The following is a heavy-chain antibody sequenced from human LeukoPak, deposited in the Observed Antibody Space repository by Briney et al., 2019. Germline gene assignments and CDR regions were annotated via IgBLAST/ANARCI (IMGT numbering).Heavy chain of an antibody. CDR1: GFTFSSFP. J-gene: IGHJ5*02. CDR3: ARESRRMVRGVSSSSFDP. D-gene: IGHD3-10*01. CDR2: ISSDGNNK. Sequence: GGSLRLSCAASGFTFSSFPMHWVRQAPGKGLEWVAVISSDGNNKYFADSVKGRFTISRDNAENSLYLQMNSLRAEDTAVYYCARESRRMVRGVSSSSFDPWGQGTLVTVSS. V-gene: IGHV3-30-3*01.